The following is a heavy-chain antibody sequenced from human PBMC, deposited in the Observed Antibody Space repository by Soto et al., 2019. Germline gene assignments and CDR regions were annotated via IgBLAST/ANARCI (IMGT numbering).Heavy chain of an antibody. CDR3: ARDVRATYDFWSVDWFDP. CDR2: ISAYNGNT. V-gene: IGHV1-18*01. Sequence: QVQLVQSGAEVKKPGASVKVSCKASGYTFINYGISWVRQAPGQGLEWMGWISAYNGNTNYAQKLQGRVTMTTDTSTSTAYMELRSLRSDDTAVYYCARDVRATYDFWSVDWFDPWGQGTLVTVSS. CDR1: GYTFINYG. D-gene: IGHD3-3*01. J-gene: IGHJ5*02.